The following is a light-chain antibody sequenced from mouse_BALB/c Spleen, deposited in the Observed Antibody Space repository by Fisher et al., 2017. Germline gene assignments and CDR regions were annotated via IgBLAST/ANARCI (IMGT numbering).Light chain of an antibody. CDR1: SSVSY. V-gene: IGKV4-57*01. J-gene: IGKJ4*01. CDR3: HQWSSYPFT. Sequence: IVITQTTAIMSASPGEKVTMTCRASSSVSYMHWFQQKPGTSPKLWIYSTSNLASGVPARFSGSGSGTSYSLTISRMEAEDAADYYCHQWSSYPFTFGSGTKLEIK. CDR2: STS.